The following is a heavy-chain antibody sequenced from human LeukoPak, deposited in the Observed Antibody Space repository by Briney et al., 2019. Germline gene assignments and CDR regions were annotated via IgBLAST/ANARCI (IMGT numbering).Heavy chain of an antibody. D-gene: IGHD6-19*01. V-gene: IGHV1-2*02. CDR3: ARARVPIAVAGLYYCDY. CDR1: GYTFTAYY. Sequence: ASVKVSCQASGYTFTAYYIHWLPQAPGQGPEWMGWIKPDSGSSHYAQKFQGRVTMTRDTSSNSAYMDLTSLKSDDTALYYCARARVPIAVAGLYYCDYWGQGALVTVSS. J-gene: IGHJ4*02. CDR2: IKPDSGSS.